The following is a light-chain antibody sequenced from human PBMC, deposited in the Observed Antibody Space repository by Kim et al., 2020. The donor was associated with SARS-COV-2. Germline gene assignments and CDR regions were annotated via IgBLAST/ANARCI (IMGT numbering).Light chain of an antibody. CDR3: QQSDNLPYT. Sequence: AFVGDRVTIICQASQDIPNRVNWYQHKPGKAPNLLIYDASRLVLGAPSRFSGTGFGTDFTFTIDSLQPEDVAAYYCQQSDNLPYTFGLGTKVDIK. J-gene: IGKJ2*01. V-gene: IGKV1-33*01. CDR2: DAS. CDR1: QDIPNR.